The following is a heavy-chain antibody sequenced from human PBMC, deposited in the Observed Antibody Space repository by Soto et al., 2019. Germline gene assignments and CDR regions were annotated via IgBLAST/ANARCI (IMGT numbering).Heavy chain of an antibody. CDR2: INAGNGNT. CDR3: ASVAPSGGSVPRFAP. V-gene: IGHV1-3*01. D-gene: IGHD3-10*01. CDR1: GYTFTAYN. J-gene: IGHJ5*02. Sequence: QVQLVQSGAEVKEPGASVRVSCKAFGYTFTAYNIHWLRQAPGQGLEWMGWINAGNGNTRSSRKFQGRVIITRDTSAPTAYLEVNSLRSEDTAIYYCASVAPSGGSVPRFAPWGQGTLLTVSS.